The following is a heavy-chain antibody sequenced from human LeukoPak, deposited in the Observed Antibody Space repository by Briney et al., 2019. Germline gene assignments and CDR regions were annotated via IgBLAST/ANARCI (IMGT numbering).Heavy chain of an antibody. D-gene: IGHD5-12*01. V-gene: IGHV3-23*01. CDR1: GFTFSSYA. CDR3: AKDQGGYSAYGHLDY. CDR2: IGATGVST. J-gene: IGHJ4*02. Sequence: PGGSLRLSCAASGFTFSSYAMSWVRQAPGKGLEWVSGIGATGVSTFYGDSVRGRFTMSRDNSKNTLYLRMDSLRAEDTAVYYCAKDQGGYSAYGHLDYWGQGTLVTVPS.